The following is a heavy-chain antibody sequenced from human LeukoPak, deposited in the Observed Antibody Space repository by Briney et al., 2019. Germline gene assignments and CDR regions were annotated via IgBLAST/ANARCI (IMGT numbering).Heavy chain of an antibody. Sequence: HGESLKISCKGSGYSFTSYWIGWVRQMPGKGLEWMGIIYPGDSDTRYSPSFQGQVTISADKSISTAYLQWSSLKASDTAMYYCARHQSAYSSRSSRPFDYWGQGTLVTVSS. J-gene: IGHJ4*02. CDR2: IYPGDSDT. D-gene: IGHD6-13*01. CDR1: GYSFTSYW. CDR3: ARHQSAYSSRSSRPFDY. V-gene: IGHV5-51*01.